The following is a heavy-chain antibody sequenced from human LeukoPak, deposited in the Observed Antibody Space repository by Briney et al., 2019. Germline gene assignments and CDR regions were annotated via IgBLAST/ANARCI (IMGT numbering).Heavy chain of an antibody. CDR2: IYYSGST. D-gene: IGHD6-6*01. V-gene: IGHV4-59*08. CDR3: ARHGPEYSSSSLSE. Sequence: PSETLSLTCTVSGGSISSYYWSWIRQPPGKGLEWIGYIYYSGSTNYNPSLKSRVTISVDTSKNQFSLKLSSVTAADTAVYYCARHGPEYSSSSLSEWGQGTLVTVSS. CDR1: GGSISSYY. J-gene: IGHJ4*02.